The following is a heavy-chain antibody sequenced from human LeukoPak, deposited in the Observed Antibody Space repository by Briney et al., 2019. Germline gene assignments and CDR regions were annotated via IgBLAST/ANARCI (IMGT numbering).Heavy chain of an antibody. CDR3: ARLMITLGGKYREDY. J-gene: IGHJ4*02. D-gene: IGHD3-16*01. V-gene: IGHV1-8*03. CDR2: MNPNSGNT. Sequence: GASVKVSCKASGYTFTSYDINWVRQATGQGLEWMGCMNPNSGNTGYAQKFQGRVTITRNTSISTAYVELSSLRSEDTAVYYCARLMITLGGKYREDYWGQGTLVTVSS. CDR1: GYTFTSYD.